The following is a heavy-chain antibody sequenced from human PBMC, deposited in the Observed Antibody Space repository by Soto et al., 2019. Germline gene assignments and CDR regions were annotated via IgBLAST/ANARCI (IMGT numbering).Heavy chain of an antibody. CDR1: GFILRAYA. V-gene: IGHV3-23*01. CDR3: ERDSYGAPPGGSFDY. CDR2: LSGSGATT. D-gene: IGHD3-10*01. Sequence: GGSLRLSCAASGFILRAYATNWVRQAPGRGLEWVSSLSGSGATTYYADSVKGRFTISRDSSKNTVYLQMNSLRAEDTAVYYCERDSYGAPPGGSFDYWGHGILVTVYS. J-gene: IGHJ4*01.